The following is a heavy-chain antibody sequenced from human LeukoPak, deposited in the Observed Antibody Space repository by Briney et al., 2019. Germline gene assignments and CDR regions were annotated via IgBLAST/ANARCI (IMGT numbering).Heavy chain of an antibody. Sequence: SETLSLTCTVSGYSISSGYYWGWIRQPPGKGLEWIGSIYHSGSTNYNPSLKSRVTISVDTSKNQFSLKLSSVTAADTAVYYCARGGAFGELSLPNYYYYGMVVWGQGTTVTVSS. CDR1: GYSISSGYY. D-gene: IGHD3-10*01. V-gene: IGHV4-38-2*02. CDR2: IYHSGST. J-gene: IGHJ6*02. CDR3: ARGGAFGELSLPNYYYYGMVV.